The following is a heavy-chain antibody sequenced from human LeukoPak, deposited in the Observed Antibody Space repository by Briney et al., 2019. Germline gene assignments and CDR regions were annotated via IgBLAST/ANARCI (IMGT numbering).Heavy chain of an antibody. CDR2: IYPGDSET. CDR1: GYSFTTYW. J-gene: IGHJ4*02. V-gene: IGHV5-51*01. Sequence: GESLKISCRGSGYSFTTYWIGWVRQMPGKGLEWMGIIYPGDSETRYSPSFQGQVTISADKSISTAYLQWSSLKASDTAMYYCARRVAAGPGPLDYWGQGTLVTVSS. CDR3: ARRVAAGPGPLDY. D-gene: IGHD6-25*01.